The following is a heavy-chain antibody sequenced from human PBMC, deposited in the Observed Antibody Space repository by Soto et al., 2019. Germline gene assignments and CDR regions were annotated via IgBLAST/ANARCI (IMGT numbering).Heavy chain of an antibody. J-gene: IGHJ4*02. D-gene: IGHD6-13*01. Sequence: SGPTLVNPTQTLTLTCTFSGFSLSTSGVGVGWIRQPPGKALEWLALIYWNDDKRYSPSLKSRLTITKDTSKNQVVLTMTNMDPVDTATYYCAHRGSDGVYSSSWYLYYWGQGTLVTVSS. CDR3: AHRGSDGVYSSSWYLYY. V-gene: IGHV2-5*01. CDR2: IYWNDDK. CDR1: GFSLSTSGVG.